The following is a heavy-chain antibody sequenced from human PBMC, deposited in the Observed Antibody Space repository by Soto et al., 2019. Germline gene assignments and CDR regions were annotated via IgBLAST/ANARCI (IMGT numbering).Heavy chain of an antibody. CDR3: AFKMATMMQYYYYYYGMDV. CDR1: GGTSSSYA. Sequence: QVQLVQSGAEVKKPGSSVKVSCKASGGTSSSYAISWVRQAPGQGLEWMGGIIPIFGTANYAQKFQGRVTITADESTSTAYMELSSLRSEDTAVYYCAFKMATMMQYYYYYYGMDVWGQGTTVTVSS. V-gene: IGHV1-69*01. D-gene: IGHD5-12*01. CDR2: IIPIFGTA. J-gene: IGHJ6*02.